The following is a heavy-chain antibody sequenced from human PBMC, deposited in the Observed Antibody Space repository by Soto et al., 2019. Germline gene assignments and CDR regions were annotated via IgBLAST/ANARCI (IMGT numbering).Heavy chain of an antibody. D-gene: IGHD1-26*01. V-gene: IGHV3-74*01. CDR3: ARGQIVGATRVDY. CDR2: INSDGSST. Sequence: PGGSLRLSCAASRFTFSSYWMHWVRQAPGKGLVWVSRINSDGSSTSCADSVKGRFTISRDNAKNTLYLQMNSLRAEDTAVYYCARGQIVGATRVDYWGQGTLVTVSS. J-gene: IGHJ4*02. CDR1: RFTFSSYW.